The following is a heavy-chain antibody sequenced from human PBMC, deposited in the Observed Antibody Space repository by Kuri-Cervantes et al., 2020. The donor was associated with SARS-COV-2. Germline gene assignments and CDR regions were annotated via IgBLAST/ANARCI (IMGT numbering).Heavy chain of an antibody. Sequence: ESLKISCAASGFTFSSYAMSWVRQAPGKGLEWVSAISGSGGSPYYADSVKGRFTISRDNSKNTLYLQMNSLRAEDTAVYYRAKDRISYDDFSSWGQGTLVTVSS. CDR3: AKDRISYDDFSS. CDR2: ISGSGGSP. J-gene: IGHJ5*02. CDR1: GFTFSSYA. V-gene: IGHV3-23*01. D-gene: IGHD4-17*01.